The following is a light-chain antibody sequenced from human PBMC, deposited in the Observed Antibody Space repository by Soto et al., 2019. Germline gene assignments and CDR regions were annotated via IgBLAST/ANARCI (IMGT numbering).Light chain of an antibody. CDR2: DAS. Sequence: EIVMTQSPATLSVSPGERATLSCRASQTISMNLAWYQQKPRQAPSLLIYDASTRATGVPARFTGSGSGTESTLTISSLQSEDFALYYCQQYNNWPPFTFGPGTKVDIK. J-gene: IGKJ3*01. CDR3: QQYNNWPPFT. CDR1: QTISMN. V-gene: IGKV3-15*01.